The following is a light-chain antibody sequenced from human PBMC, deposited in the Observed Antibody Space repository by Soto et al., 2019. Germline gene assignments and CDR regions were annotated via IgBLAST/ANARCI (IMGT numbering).Light chain of an antibody. Sequence: QSALTQPASVSGSPGLSITISCTGTSSDVGGYNYVSWYQQHPGKAPKLMIYEVSNRPSGVSNRFCGSKSGNTASLTISGLQAEDEADYYCSSYTSSSTVVFGGGTKLTVL. CDR2: EVS. J-gene: IGLJ2*01. CDR3: SSYTSSSTVV. V-gene: IGLV2-14*01. CDR1: SSDVGGYNY.